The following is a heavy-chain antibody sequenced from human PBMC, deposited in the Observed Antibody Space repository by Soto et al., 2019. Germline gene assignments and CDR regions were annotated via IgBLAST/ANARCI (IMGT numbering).Heavy chain of an antibody. CDR1: GYSFAGYW. Sequence: GESLKISCKGSGYSFAGYWITWVRQKPGKGLEWMGRIDPSDSRTYYSPSFRGHVTISVTKSITTVFLQWSNLRASDTAMYYCARQIYDSDTGPNFQYYFDSWGQGTPVTVSS. CDR2: IDPSDSRT. D-gene: IGHD3-22*01. V-gene: IGHV5-10-1*01. J-gene: IGHJ4*02. CDR3: ARQIYDSDTGPNFQYYFDS.